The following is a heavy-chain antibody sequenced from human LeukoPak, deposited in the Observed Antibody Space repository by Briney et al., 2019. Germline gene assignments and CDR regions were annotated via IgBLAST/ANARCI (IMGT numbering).Heavy chain of an antibody. CDR2: INPNSGGT. D-gene: IGHD4-17*01. Sequence: ASVKVSCKASGYTLSGYYMHWLRQAPGQGLEWMGWINPNSGGTNYAQKFQGRVTMTRDTSISTAYMELSRLRSDDTAVYYCARVYGDYPYYFDYWGQGTLVTVSS. CDR3: ARVYGDYPYYFDY. CDR1: GYTLSGYY. J-gene: IGHJ4*02. V-gene: IGHV1-2*02.